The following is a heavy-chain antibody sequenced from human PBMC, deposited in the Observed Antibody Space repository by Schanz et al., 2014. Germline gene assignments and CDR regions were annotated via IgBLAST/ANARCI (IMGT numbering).Heavy chain of an antibody. J-gene: IGHJ6*02. Sequence: QLQLVESGGGVVQPGGSLTLSCVASGFTFKNYGIHWVRQALGKGLEWLTFIPFDASNKYYADSVKGRFTISRDNSKNTVYLQMDSLRPEDTAVYYCAKIWKAHHLTGRPGWSDGMDVWGQGTTV. CDR2: IPFDASNK. D-gene: IGHD3-3*01. CDR1: GFTFKNYG. V-gene: IGHV3-30*02. CDR3: AKIWKAHHLTGRPGWSDGMDV.